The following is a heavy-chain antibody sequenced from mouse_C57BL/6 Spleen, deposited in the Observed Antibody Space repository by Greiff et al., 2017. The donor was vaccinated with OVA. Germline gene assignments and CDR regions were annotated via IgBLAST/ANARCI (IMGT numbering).Heavy chain of an antibody. CDR3: ARAPVYYGSSYYFDY. D-gene: IGHD1-1*01. V-gene: IGHV1-53*01. J-gene: IGHJ2*01. Sequence: VQLQQSGTELVKPGASVKLSCKASGYTFTSYWMHWVKQRPGQGLEWIGNINPSNGGTNYNEKFKSKATLTVDKSSSTAYMQLSSLTSEDSAVYYCARAPVYYGSSYYFDYWGQGTPLTVSS. CDR1: GYTFTSYW. CDR2: INPSNGGT.